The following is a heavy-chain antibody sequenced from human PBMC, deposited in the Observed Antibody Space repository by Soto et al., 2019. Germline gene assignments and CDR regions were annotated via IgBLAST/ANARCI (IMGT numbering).Heavy chain of an antibody. CDR1: GGSISSSSYY. CDR3: ASARDYLVDPDAFDI. CDR2: IYYSGST. V-gene: IGHV4-39*01. J-gene: IGHJ3*02. Sequence: PSETLSLTCTVSGGSISSSSYYWGWIRQPPGKGLEWIGSIYYSGSTYYNPSLKSRVTISVDTSKNQFSLKLSSVTAADTAVYYCASARDYLVDPDAFDIWGQGTMVTVSS. D-gene: IGHD4-17*01.